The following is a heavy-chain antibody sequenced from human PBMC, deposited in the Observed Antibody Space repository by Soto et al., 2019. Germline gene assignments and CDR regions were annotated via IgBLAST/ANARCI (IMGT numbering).Heavy chain of an antibody. CDR2: ISIGSGSK. D-gene: IGHD3-22*01. J-gene: IGHJ3*01. V-gene: IGHV3-48*01. CDR1: GFTFSNYA. Sequence: EVHLVESGGGLVQPGGSLRVSCAASGFTFSNYAMNWVRQAPGKGLEWVSYISIGSGSKFYADSVKGRFTISRDDAKNSLYLQMNTLRAEDTAVYYCVRDDRWAFDFWGQGTIVTVSS. CDR3: VRDDRWAFDF.